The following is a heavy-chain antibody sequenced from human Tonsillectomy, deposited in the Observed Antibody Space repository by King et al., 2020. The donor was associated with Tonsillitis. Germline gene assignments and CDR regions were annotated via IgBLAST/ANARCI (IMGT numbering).Heavy chain of an antibody. CDR2: ISSSSSYI. CDR1: GFTFSSYS. Sequence: VQLVESGGGLVKPGGSLRLSCAASGFTFSSYSMNWVRQAPGKGLEWVSSISSSSSYIYYADSVKGRFTISRDNAKNSLYLQMNSLRAEDTAVYYCARDRGTTVRGVPPFFDYWGQGTLVTVSS. J-gene: IGHJ4*02. D-gene: IGHD3-10*01. V-gene: IGHV3-21*01. CDR3: ARDRGTTVRGVPPFFDY.